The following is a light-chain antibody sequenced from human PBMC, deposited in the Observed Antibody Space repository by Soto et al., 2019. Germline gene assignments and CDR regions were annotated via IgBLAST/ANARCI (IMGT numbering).Light chain of an antibody. Sequence: EFVLTPSPGTLSLSPGERATLSCRASPSVSGSNLAWYQQTPGQAPWLIIYGASGRATGITDRFSGSGSGIDFTLTNSRLEPEDFAVYYCQQYGIFGQGTKVDIK. V-gene: IGKV3-20*01. CDR3: QQYGI. CDR2: GAS. J-gene: IGKJ1*01. CDR1: PSVSGSN.